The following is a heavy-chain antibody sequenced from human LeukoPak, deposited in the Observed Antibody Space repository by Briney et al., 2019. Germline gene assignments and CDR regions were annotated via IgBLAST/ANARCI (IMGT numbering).Heavy chain of an antibody. V-gene: IGHV3-7*01. D-gene: IGHD1-26*01. J-gene: IGHJ4*02. Sequence: GGSLRLSCAASGFTFSSYWMSWVRQAPGKGLEWVANIKKDGSEKYSVDSVKGRFTISRDNAKKSLYLQMNSLRAEDMAVYYCAKEYSGSFSPFPSYFDYWGQGTLVTVSS. CDR2: IKKDGSEK. CDR1: GFTFSSYW. CDR3: AKEYSGSFSPFPSYFDY.